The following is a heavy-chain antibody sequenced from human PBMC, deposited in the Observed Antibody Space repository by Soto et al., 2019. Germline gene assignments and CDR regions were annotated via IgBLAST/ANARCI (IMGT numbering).Heavy chain of an antibody. V-gene: IGHV1-2*02. Sequence: ASVKVSCKASGYTFTDYFIHWVRQAPGQGLEWMGCINPYSGGTNSAQNFQGRVTMTRDTSISTAYMELTSLRSDDTAAYYCVRDLTYPFYLDSWGQGTLVTVSS. J-gene: IGHJ4*02. CDR2: INPYSGGT. CDR3: VRDLTYPFYLDS. CDR1: GYTFTDYF.